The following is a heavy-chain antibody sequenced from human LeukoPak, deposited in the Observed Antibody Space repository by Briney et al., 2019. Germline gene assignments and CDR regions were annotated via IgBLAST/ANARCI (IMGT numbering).Heavy chain of an antibody. CDR2: INPNSGGT. CDR3: ARETGDYYGSGDPDY. D-gene: IGHD3-10*01. V-gene: IGHV1-2*02. Sequence: ASVKVSCKASGYTFTGYYMHWVRQAPGQGLEWMGWINPNSGGTNYAQKLQGRVTMTTDTSTSTAYMELRSLRSDDTAVYYCARETGDYYGSGDPDYWGQGTLVTVSS. CDR1: GYTFTGYY. J-gene: IGHJ4*01.